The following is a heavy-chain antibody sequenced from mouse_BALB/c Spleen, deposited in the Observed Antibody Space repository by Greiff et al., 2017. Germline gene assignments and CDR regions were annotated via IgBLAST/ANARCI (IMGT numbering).Heavy chain of an antibody. J-gene: IGHJ3*01. CDR1: GFSLTSYG. CDR3: ATGDSRWFAY. V-gene: IGHV2-9*02. Sequence: VQGVESGPGLVAPSQSLSITCTVSGFSLTSYGVHWVRQPPGKGLEWLGVIWAGGSTNYNSALMSRLSISKDNSKSQVFLKMNSLQTDDTAMYYCATGDSRWFAYWGQGTLVTVSA. CDR2: IWAGGST.